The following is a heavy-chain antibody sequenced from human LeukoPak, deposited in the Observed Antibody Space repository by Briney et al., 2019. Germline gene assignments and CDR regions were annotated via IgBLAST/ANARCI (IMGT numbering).Heavy chain of an antibody. CDR2: IHYTGST. D-gene: IGHD3-22*01. J-gene: IGHJ4*02. CDR3: ARYWGPYDNSGAYFDY. CDR1: GDSISSSSYY. V-gene: IGHV4-39*01. Sequence: PSETLSLTCTVSGDSISSSSYYWVWFRQPPGKGLEWIATIHYTGSTYYNPSLKSRVTISVDTSENQFSLKLSSVTAADTAMYYCARYWGPYDNSGAYFDYWGQGTLVTVSS.